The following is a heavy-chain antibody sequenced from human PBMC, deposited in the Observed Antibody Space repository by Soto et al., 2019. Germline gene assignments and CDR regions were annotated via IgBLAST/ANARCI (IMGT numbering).Heavy chain of an antibody. Sequence: QLQLQESGSGLVKPSQTLSLTCAVSGGSISSGGYSWNWIRQPPGMGLEWIGYIYHSGSTYYNPSLKSRVTMSVDTSKNQFSLKLNSVTAADTAVYYCASPHSGAQITPAVHWGQGTLVTVSS. V-gene: IGHV4-30-2*01. CDR2: IYHSGST. J-gene: IGHJ4*02. D-gene: IGHD1-20*01. CDR1: GGSISSGGYS. CDR3: ASPHSGAQITPAVH.